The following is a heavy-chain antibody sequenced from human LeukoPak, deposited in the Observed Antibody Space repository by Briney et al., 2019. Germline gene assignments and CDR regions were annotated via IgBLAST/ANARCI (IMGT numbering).Heavy chain of an antibody. D-gene: IGHD5-18*01. V-gene: IGHV1-8*03. J-gene: IGHJ6*03. CDR1: GYTFTSYD. CDR3: ARVPGGGHKRRYYYYYIDV. CDR2: MNPNSGNT. Sequence: GASVKVSCKASGYTFTSYDINWVRQATGQGLEWMGWMNPNSGNTGYAQKFQGRVTITRNTSISTAYMELSSLRSEDTAVYYCARVPGGGHKRRYYYYYIDVWGKGTTVTVSS.